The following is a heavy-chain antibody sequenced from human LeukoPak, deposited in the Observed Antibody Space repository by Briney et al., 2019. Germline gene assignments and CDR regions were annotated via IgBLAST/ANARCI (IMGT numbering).Heavy chain of an antibody. J-gene: IGHJ4*02. V-gene: IGHV3-7*03. CDR1: GFTFSSYW. Sequence: GGSLRLSCAASGFTFSSYWMTWVRQAPGKGLEWVANINQEGSEKYYLDSVKGRFTVSRDNAKNSLYLQMNSLRAEDTAVYYCARDQFDHYDRSGYDYSDYWGQGTLVTVSS. D-gene: IGHD3-22*01. CDR3: ARDQFDHYDRSGYDYSDY. CDR2: INQEGSEK.